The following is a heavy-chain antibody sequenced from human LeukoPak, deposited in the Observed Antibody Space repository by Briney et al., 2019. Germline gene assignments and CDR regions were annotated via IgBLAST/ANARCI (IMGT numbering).Heavy chain of an antibody. D-gene: IGHD3-22*01. CDR3: ASTMTTSSYYFDS. V-gene: IGHV4-34*01. CDR1: GGSFSGYY. Sequence: PSETLSLTCAVYGGSFSGYYWTWIRQPPGKGLEWIAEINHSGSTSYNPSLKSRLTMSIDTSRNQFSLRLSSVTAADTSIYFCASTMTTSSYYFDSWGQGTQVIVSS. J-gene: IGHJ4*02. CDR2: INHSGST.